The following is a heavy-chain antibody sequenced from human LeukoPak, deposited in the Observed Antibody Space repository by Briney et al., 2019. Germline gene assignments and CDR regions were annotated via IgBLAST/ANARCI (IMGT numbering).Heavy chain of an antibody. J-gene: IGHJ4*02. CDR3: ARGKVVAGTPGQNSWDS. CDR1: GGSINTYY. D-gene: IGHD6-19*01. CDR2: IYTTGIT. Sequence: SETLSLTFTFSGGSINTYYWKWIRPPAGEGPGWIGRIYTTGITNYNPSLKSRVSVSVDTSKNQFSPKLSSVTAADTAVYYCARGKVVAGTPGQNSWDSWGQGTLVTVSS. V-gene: IGHV4-4*07.